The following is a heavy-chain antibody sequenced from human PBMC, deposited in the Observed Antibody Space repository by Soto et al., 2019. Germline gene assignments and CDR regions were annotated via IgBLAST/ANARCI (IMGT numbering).Heavy chain of an antibody. CDR2: INHSGST. J-gene: IGHJ4*02. D-gene: IGHD5-18*01. V-gene: IGHV4-39*07. CDR3: ARGGFRDARRKGYSYGQTASMYYFDY. Sequence: SETLSLTCTVSGGSISSCGYYWSWIRQHPGKGLEWIGEINHSGSTNYNPSLKSRVTISVDTSKNQFSLKLSSVTAADTAVYYCARGGFRDARRKGYSYGQTASMYYFDYWGQGTLVTVSS. CDR1: GGSISSCGYY.